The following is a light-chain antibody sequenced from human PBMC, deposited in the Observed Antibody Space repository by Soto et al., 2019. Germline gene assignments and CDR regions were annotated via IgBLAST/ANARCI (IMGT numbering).Light chain of an antibody. J-gene: IGKJ2*01. Sequence: IQMTQSPSTLSASVGDRVTITCRASQSISNWLAWYQQKPGKAPKLLIYDASSLESGVPSRFSGSGSGTEFTLTISSLQPDDFATYYCQQYNLYSTFGQGTTLDI. CDR3: QQYNLYST. V-gene: IGKV1-5*01. CDR2: DAS. CDR1: QSISNW.